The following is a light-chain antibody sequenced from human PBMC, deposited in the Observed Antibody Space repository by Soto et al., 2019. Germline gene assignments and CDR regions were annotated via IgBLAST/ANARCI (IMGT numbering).Light chain of an antibody. CDR3: LQYHNLWA. V-gene: IGKV3-15*01. J-gene: IGKJ1*01. Sequence: EIVLTQSPATLSLSPGERARLSCRASQSVSSYLAWYQQRPGQAPRLLIYRASTRATGIPARFSGSGSGTEITLTISSLQSEDFTVYSCLQYHNLWAFGQGTKVDIK. CDR2: RAS. CDR1: QSVSSY.